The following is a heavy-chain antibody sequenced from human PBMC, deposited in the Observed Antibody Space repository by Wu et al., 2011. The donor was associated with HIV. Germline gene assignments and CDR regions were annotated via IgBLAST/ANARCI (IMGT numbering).Heavy chain of an antibody. J-gene: IGHJ4*02. CDR3: ASDYVVRGVPPYYFDY. CDR1: GVTFSSYV. Sequence: QVQLVQSGAEVKKPGSSVKVSCKASGVTFSSYVISWVRQAPGQGPEWMGGIIPLFGTANYAQKFQGRVTITTDESTSTAYMDLSSLRSEDTAVYYCASDYVVRGVPPYYFDYWGQGTLVTVSS. CDR2: IIPLFGTA. V-gene: IGHV1-69*05. D-gene: IGHD3-10*01.